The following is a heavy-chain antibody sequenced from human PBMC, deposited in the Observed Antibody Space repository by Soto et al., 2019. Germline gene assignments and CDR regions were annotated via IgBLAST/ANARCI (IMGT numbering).Heavy chain of an antibody. Sequence: SETLSLTCTVSGGSISSYYWSWIRKPPGKGLEWIGEVYHRGSTNYNPSLKSRVTISVDKSKNHFSLKLSSVTAADTAVYYCARSEATVLDYWGQGTLVTVSS. CDR1: GGSISSYY. CDR2: VYHRGST. D-gene: IGHD4-17*01. CDR3: ARSEATVLDY. V-gene: IGHV4-59*12. J-gene: IGHJ4*02.